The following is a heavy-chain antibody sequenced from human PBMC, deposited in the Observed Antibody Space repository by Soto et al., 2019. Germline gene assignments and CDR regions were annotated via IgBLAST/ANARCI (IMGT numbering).Heavy chain of an antibody. J-gene: IGHJ4*02. D-gene: IGHD6-19*01. CDR1: GFTFSSYT. Sequence: QVQLVESGGGVVQPGRSLRLSCAASGFTFSSYTMHWVRQAPGKGLEWVAVISYDDGVNKYYADSVKGRFTISRDNSKNTLYLQMNSLRVEDTAVYYCARSIAVAGTPVFDYGGQGALVTVSS. CDR2: ISYDDGVNK. V-gene: IGHV3-30-3*01. CDR3: ARSIAVAGTPVFDY.